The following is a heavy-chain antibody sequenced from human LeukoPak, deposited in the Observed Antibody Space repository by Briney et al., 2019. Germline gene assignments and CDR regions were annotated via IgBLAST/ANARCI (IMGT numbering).Heavy chain of an antibody. D-gene: IGHD3-3*01. CDR3: AGVSRITIFGVVADAFDI. J-gene: IGHJ3*02. CDR2: IYYSGST. Sequence: SETLSLTCTVSGGSISSYYWSWIRQPPGKGLEWIGYIYYSGSTNYNPFLKSRVTISVDTSKNQFSLKLSSVTAADTAVYYCAGVSRITIFGVVADAFDIWGQGTMVTVSS. CDR1: GGSISSYY. V-gene: IGHV4-59*01.